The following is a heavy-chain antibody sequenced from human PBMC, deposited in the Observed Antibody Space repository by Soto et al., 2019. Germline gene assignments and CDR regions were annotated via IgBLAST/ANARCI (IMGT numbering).Heavy chain of an antibody. CDR3: ARGGGLVVRNYYGMDV. CDR2: ISYDGSNK. J-gene: IGHJ6*02. Sequence: LRLSCAASGFTFSSYAMHWVRQAPGKGLEWVAVISYDGSNKYYADSVKGRFTISRDNSKNTLYLQMNSLRAEDTAVYYCARGGGLVVRNYYGMDVWGQGTTVTVSS. CDR1: GFTFSSYA. D-gene: IGHD2-2*01. V-gene: IGHV3-30-3*01.